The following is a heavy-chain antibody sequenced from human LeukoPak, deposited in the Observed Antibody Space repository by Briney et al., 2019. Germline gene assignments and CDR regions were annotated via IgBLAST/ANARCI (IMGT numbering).Heavy chain of an antibody. V-gene: IGHV3-11*05. J-gene: IGHJ4*02. D-gene: IGHD4-17*01. Sequence: PGGSLRLSCAASGFTFSGYYMSWIRQARGKGLEWVSYISSSGTYTNYADSVKGRFTISRDNAKNSLYLQMNSLRAEDTAVYYCAKDGDYIDSWGQGTLVTVSS. CDR1: GFTFSGYY. CDR2: ISSSGTYT. CDR3: AKDGDYIDS.